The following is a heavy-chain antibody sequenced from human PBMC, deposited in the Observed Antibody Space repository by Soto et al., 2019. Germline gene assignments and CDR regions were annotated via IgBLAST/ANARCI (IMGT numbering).Heavy chain of an antibody. Sequence: GESLKISCKGSGYSFTSYWISWVRQMPGKGLEWMGRIDPSDSYTNYSPSFQGHVTISADKSISTAYLQWSSLKASDTAMYYCARYIGFGSVYYGMDVWGQGTTVTVSS. D-gene: IGHD3-16*01. CDR3: ARYIGFGSVYYGMDV. CDR1: GYSFTSYW. CDR2: IDPSDSYT. J-gene: IGHJ6*02. V-gene: IGHV5-10-1*01.